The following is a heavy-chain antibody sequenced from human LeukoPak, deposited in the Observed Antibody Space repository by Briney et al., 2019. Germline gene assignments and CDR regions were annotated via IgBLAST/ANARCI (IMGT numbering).Heavy chain of an antibody. V-gene: IGHV3-11*04. CDR3: ARVFRSSGWRHFDY. Sequence: GGSLRLSCAASGFTFSDYYMSWIRQAPGKGLEWVSYISSSGSTIYYADSVEGRFTISRDNAKNSLYLQMNSLRAEDTAVYYCARVFRSSGWRHFDYWGQGTLVTVSS. CDR1: GFTFSDYY. CDR2: ISSSGSTI. D-gene: IGHD6-19*01. J-gene: IGHJ4*02.